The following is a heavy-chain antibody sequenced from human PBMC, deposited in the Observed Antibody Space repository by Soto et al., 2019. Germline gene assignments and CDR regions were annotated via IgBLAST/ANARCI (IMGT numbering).Heavy chain of an antibody. J-gene: IGHJ3*02. CDR3: ARGMGYCSSTSCQRTNDAFDI. CDR1: GFTVSSNY. V-gene: IGHV3-66*01. CDR2: IYSGGST. D-gene: IGHD2-2*01. Sequence: EVQLVESGGGLVQPGGSLRLSCAASGFTVSSNYMSWVRQAPGKGLEWVSVIYSGGSTYYADSVKGRFTISRDNSKNTLDLQMNRPRAEDKAVDYCARGMGYCSSTSCQRTNDAFDIWGQGTMVTVSS.